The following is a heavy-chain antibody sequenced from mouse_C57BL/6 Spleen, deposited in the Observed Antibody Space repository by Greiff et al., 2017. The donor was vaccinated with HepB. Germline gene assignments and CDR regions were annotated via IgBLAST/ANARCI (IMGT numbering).Heavy chain of an antibody. D-gene: IGHD4-1*01. CDR1: GYTFTSYW. V-gene: IGHV1-69*01. J-gene: IGHJ2*01. Sequence: LQQPGAELVMPGASVKLSCKASGYTFTSYWMHWVKQRPGQGLEWIGEIDPSDSYTNYNQKFKGKSTLTVDKSSSTAYMQLSSLTSEDSAVYYCARRWDVYFDYWGQGTTLTVSS. CDR2: IDPSDSYT. CDR3: ARRWDVYFDY.